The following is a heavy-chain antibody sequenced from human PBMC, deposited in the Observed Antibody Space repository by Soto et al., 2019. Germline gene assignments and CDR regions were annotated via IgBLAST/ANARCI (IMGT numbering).Heavy chain of an antibody. CDR2: ISSSSSYI. D-gene: IGHD3-22*01. J-gene: IGHJ4*02. CDR1: GFTFSSYS. CDR3: ASHPRDSSGYWYYFDY. Sequence: PGGSLRLSCAASGFTFSSYSMNWVRQAPGKGLEWVSSISSSSSYIYYADSVKGRFTISRDNAKSSLYLQMNSLRAEDTAVYYYASHPRDSSGYWYYFDYWGQGTLVTVSS. V-gene: IGHV3-21*01.